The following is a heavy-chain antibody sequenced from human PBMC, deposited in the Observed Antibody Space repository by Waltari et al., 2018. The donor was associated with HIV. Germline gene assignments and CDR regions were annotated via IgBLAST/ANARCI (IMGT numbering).Heavy chain of an antibody. J-gene: IGHJ4*02. D-gene: IGHD4-17*01. V-gene: IGHV4-59*08. Sequence: QVQLQESGPGLVKPSETLSLTCSVSGGSISSYYWSWIRQPPGKGLEWIGYIYYSGSTNYNPSLKSRVTISLDTSKNQFSLKLSSVTAADTAVYYCARHLIYGANSYFDYWGQGTLVTVSS. CDR2: IYYSGST. CDR3: ARHLIYGANSYFDY. CDR1: GGSISSYY.